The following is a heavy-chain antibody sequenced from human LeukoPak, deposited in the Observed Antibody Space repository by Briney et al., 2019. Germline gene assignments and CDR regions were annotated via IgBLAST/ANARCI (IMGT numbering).Heavy chain of an antibody. CDR3: AAHREVSGFDP. V-gene: IGHV4-30-2*01. D-gene: IGHD1-26*01. J-gene: IGHJ5*02. CDR2: IYHSGST. CDR1: GGSISSGGYS. Sequence: PSQTLSLTCAVSGGSISSGGYSWSWIRQLPGKGLEWIGYIYHSGSTYYNPSLKSRVTISVDRSKNQFSLKLSSVTAADTAVYYCAAHREVSGFDPWGQGTLVTVSS.